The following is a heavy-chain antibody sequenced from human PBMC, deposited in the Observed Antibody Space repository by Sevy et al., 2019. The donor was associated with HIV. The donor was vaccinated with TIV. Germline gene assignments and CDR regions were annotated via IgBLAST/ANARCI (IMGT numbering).Heavy chain of an antibody. Sequence: GGSLRLSCATSGFSFRSYVINWVRQAPGKGLEWVSAISSNIYYADSVKGRFTISRDNAENSLYLQMNSVRAEDTAVYYCARDLFSGGNAVYGYWGQGTLVTVSS. CDR3: ARDLFSGGNAVYGY. CDR2: ISSNI. D-gene: IGHD2-15*01. J-gene: IGHJ4*02. V-gene: IGHV3-21*01. CDR1: GFSFRSYV.